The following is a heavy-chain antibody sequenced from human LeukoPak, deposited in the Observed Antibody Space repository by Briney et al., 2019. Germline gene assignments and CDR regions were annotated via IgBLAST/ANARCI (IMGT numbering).Heavy chain of an antibody. CDR3: ATNPYYYGSGSYGRNYYMDV. CDR1: GFTFSSYE. D-gene: IGHD3-10*01. CDR2: ISSSGSTI. Sequence: GGSLRLSCAASGFTFSSYEMNWVRQAPGKGLEWVSYISSSGSTIYYADSVKGRFTISRDNAKNSLYLQMNSLRAEDTAAYYCATNPYYYGSGSYGRNYYMDVWGKGTTVTISS. J-gene: IGHJ6*03. V-gene: IGHV3-48*03.